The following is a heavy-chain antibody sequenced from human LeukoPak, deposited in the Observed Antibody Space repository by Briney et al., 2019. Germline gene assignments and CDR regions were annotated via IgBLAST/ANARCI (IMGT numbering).Heavy chain of an antibody. Sequence: SETLSLTCTVSGGSISSYYWSLIRQPPGKGLEWIGYIHYSGSTNYNPSLKSRVTISVDMSKNQFSLKLSSVTAADTAVYYCARHGYYYDSSGYYAWGQGTLVTVSS. V-gene: IGHV4-59*08. CDR2: IHYSGST. CDR3: ARHGYYYDSSGYYA. J-gene: IGHJ4*02. D-gene: IGHD3-22*01. CDR1: GGSISSYY.